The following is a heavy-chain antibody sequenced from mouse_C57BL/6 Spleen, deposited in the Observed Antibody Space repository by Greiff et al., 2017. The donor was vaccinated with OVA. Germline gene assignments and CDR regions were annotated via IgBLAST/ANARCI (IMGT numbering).Heavy chain of an antibody. CDR1: GYTFTDYY. J-gene: IGHJ3*01. CDR2: INPNNGGT. CDR3: ARASAWGFAY. Sequence: EVQLQQSGPELVKPGASVKISCKASGYTFTDYYMNWVKQSHGKSLEWIGDINPNNGGTSYNQKFKGKATLTVDKSSSTAYMELRSLTSEDSAVYYCARASAWGFAYWGQGTLVTVSA. V-gene: IGHV1-26*01.